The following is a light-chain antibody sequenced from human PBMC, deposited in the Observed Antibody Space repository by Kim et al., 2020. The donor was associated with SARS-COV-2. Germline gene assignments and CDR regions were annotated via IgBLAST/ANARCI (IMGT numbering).Light chain of an antibody. CDR2: NSS. CDR1: QTVNSFY. Sequence: SPGERATFSYRASQTVNSFYVAWYQQKPGQAPRLLIYNSSNRATGIPDRFSGSGSGTDFTLTISRLEPEDFAVYYCQQYGTSPKTFGPGTKVDIK. CDR3: QQYGTSPKT. J-gene: IGKJ1*01. V-gene: IGKV3-20*01.